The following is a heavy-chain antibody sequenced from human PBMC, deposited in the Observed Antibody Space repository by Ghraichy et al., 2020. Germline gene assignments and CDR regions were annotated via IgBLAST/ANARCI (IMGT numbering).Heavy chain of an antibody. Sequence: SETLSRTCAVSGGSVTSGFYYWSWIRQPPGKGLEWIGYINYSGVTYYNPSVKSRVTISADKSKNHFSLKLTSVTAADTAVYYCARGAYSGYTPRVDYWGQGTLVTVSS. CDR3: ARGAYSGYTPRVDY. CDR1: GGSVTSGFYY. V-gene: IGHV4-61*03. J-gene: IGHJ4*02. D-gene: IGHD5-12*01. CDR2: INYSGVT.